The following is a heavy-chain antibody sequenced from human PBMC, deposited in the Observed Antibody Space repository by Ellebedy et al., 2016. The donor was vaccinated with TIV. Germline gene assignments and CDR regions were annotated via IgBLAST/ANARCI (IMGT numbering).Heavy chain of an antibody. CDR2: LNVASTDP. Sequence: AASVKVSCKASGYTFTGYYIHWVRQAPGQGLEWMGWLNVASTDPNYAQRFRDRVTMNRDTSISTAYMDLSRLTSDDTAVYYCARSVMKVVTAAPLGYWGQGTLVTVSS. J-gene: IGHJ4*02. D-gene: IGHD3-22*01. CDR1: GYTFTGYY. CDR3: ARSVMKVVTAAPLGY. V-gene: IGHV1-2*02.